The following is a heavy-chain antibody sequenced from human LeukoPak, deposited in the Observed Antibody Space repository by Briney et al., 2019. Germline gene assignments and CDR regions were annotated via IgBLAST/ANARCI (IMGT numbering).Heavy chain of an antibody. CDR3: ARGLIPSIAAAGLYAFDI. CDR2: IRYDGSNK. Sequence: GGSLRLSCAASGFTFSSYGMHWVRQAPGKGLEWVAFIRYDGSNKYYADSVKGRFTISRDNSKNTLYLQMNSLRAEDTAVYYCARGLIPSIAAAGLYAFDIWGQGTMVTLSS. J-gene: IGHJ3*02. D-gene: IGHD6-13*01. V-gene: IGHV3-30*02. CDR1: GFTFSSYG.